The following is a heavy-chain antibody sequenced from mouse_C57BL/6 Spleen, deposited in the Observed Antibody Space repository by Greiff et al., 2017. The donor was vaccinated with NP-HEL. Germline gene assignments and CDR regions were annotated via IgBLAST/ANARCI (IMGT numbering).Heavy chain of an antibody. CDR1: GYTFTSYW. CDR2: IYPSDSET. CDR3: ARGDSYDGYYLDY. V-gene: IGHV1-52*01. J-gene: IGHJ2*01. D-gene: IGHD2-3*01. Sequence: QVQLQQPGAELVRPGSSVKLSCKASGYTFTSYWMHWGKQRPIQGLEWVGNIYPSDSETHYNQKFKDKATLTVDKSSSTAYMQLSSLTSEDSAVYYCARGDSYDGYYLDYWGQGTTLTVSS.